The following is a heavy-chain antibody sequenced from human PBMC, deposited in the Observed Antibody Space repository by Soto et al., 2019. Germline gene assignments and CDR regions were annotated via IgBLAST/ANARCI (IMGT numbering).Heavy chain of an antibody. D-gene: IGHD3-10*01. CDR2: VNPILSMS. V-gene: IGHV1-69*04. CDR3: ATSYGSGYPAFDY. Sequence: QVQLVQSGAEVKRPGSSVKVSGKASGDTFSFYSINWVREAPGLGLEWMGRVNPILSMSNYAQRFQGRVTMTADKSTSTAYMELSGLRSEDTAMYYCATSYGSGYPAFDYWGQGALVTVSS. CDR1: GDTFSFYS. J-gene: IGHJ4*02.